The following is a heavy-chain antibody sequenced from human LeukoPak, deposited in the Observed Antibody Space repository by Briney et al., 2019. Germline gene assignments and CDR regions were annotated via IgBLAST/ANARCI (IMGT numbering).Heavy chain of an antibody. V-gene: IGHV4-59*11. J-gene: IGHJ4*02. D-gene: IGHD2-2*01. CDR2: ISDSGST. Sequence: SETLSLTCVVSGGSLSTHHWSWIRQSPGRGLEWIGYISDSGSTNYNPSLKSRVTISVGTSKNQFSLKLSSVTAADTAVYYCARRVVPAANLDYWGQGTLVTVSS. CDR1: GGSLSTHH. CDR3: ARRVVPAANLDY.